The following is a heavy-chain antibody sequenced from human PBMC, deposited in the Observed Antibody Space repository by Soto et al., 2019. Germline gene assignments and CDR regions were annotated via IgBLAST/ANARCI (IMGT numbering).Heavy chain of an antibody. CDR1: GYTFTSYG. CDR2: ISAYNGNT. CDR3: XXXXXXXYGFDY. V-gene: IGHV1-18*01. J-gene: IGHJ4*02. D-gene: IGHD3-10*01. Sequence: QVQLVQSGAEVKKPGASVKVSCKASGYTFTSYGISWVXXXXXXXLEWMGWISAYNGNTNYAQKLQGRVTMTTDTXXXXXXXXXXXXXXXXXXXXXXXXXXXXXYGFDYWGQGTLVTVSS.